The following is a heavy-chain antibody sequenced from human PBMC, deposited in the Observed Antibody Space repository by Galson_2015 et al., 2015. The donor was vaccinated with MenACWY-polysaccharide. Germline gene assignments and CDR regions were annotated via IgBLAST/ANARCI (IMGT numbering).Heavy chain of an antibody. V-gene: IGHV3-21*01. J-gene: IGHJ4*02. CDR1: GFTFSSYS. CDR2: ISSSSSYI. D-gene: IGHD3-22*01. CDR3: ARDEPPGYPYYDSSGKIDY. Sequence: SLRLSCAASGFTFSSYSMNWVRQAPGKGLEWVSSISSSSSYIYYADSVKGRFTISRDNAKNSLYLQMNSLRAEDTAVYYCARDEPPGYPYYDSSGKIDYWGQGTLVTVSS.